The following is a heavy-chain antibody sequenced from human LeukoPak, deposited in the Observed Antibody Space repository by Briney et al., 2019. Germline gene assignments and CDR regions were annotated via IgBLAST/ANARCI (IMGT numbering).Heavy chain of an antibody. CDR1: GFTFSDYA. V-gene: IGHV3-23*01. Sequence: PGGSLRLSCTASGFTFSDYAMMWVRQAPGKGPEWVSAIRGGNTSEFYADSVKGRFRISRDNSKDTLFLQMNSLRAEDTAVYYCARDPNGDYIGAFDMWGPGTMVTVSS. J-gene: IGHJ3*02. CDR3: ARDPNGDYIGAFDM. CDR2: IRGGNTSE. D-gene: IGHD4-17*01.